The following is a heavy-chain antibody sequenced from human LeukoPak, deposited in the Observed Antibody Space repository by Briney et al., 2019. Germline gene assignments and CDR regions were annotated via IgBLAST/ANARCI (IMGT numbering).Heavy chain of an antibody. Sequence: PSETLSLTCTVSGYSISSGYYWGWIRQPPGKGLEWIGSIYHSGSTYYNPSLKSRVTISVDTSKNQFSLKLSSVTAADTAVYYCARAPPGDYWGQGTLVTVSS. J-gene: IGHJ4*02. V-gene: IGHV4-38-2*02. CDR3: ARAPPGDY. CDR2: IYHSGST. CDR1: GYSISSGYY.